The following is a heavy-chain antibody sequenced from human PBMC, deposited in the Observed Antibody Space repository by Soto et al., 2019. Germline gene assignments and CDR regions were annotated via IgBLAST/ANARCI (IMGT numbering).Heavy chain of an antibody. J-gene: IGHJ6*02. V-gene: IGHV4-38-2*01. Sequence: SETLSLTCAVSGYSMTSGYYWGWVRQPPGKGLAWLGSIYHGGSIYYNPSLKSRVTISLDTSKNHFSLDLTSVTAADTAGYYCARTFDYYGMDVWGQGTTVTVSS. D-gene: IGHD3-3*01. CDR2: IYHGGSI. CDR1: GYSMTSGYY. CDR3: ARTFDYYGMDV.